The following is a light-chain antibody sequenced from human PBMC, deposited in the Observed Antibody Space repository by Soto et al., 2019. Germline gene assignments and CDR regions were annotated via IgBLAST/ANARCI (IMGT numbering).Light chain of an antibody. J-gene: IGLJ2*01. V-gene: IGLV1-40*01. Sequence: QSALTQPPSVSGAPGQRVTISCTGSSSNIGAGYDVHWYQQLPGTAPKLLIYGSGNRPSGVPDRFSGSKSGTSASLAITGLQAEDEADYYCQSYDSSLSGSVFGGGTKLTVL. CDR2: GSG. CDR3: QSYDSSLSGSV. CDR1: SSNIGAGYD.